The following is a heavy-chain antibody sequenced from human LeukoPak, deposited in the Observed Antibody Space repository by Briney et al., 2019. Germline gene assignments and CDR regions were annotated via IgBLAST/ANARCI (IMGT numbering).Heavy chain of an antibody. CDR3: ARELRRGMV. Sequence: PSETLSLTCAVYGGSFSGYYWSWIRQPPGKGLEWIGEINHSGSTYYNPSLKSRVTISVDTSKNQFSLKLSSVTAADTAVYYCARELRRGMVWGQGTLVTVSS. J-gene: IGHJ4*02. CDR1: GGSFSGYY. D-gene: IGHD3-16*01. V-gene: IGHV4-34*01. CDR2: INHSGST.